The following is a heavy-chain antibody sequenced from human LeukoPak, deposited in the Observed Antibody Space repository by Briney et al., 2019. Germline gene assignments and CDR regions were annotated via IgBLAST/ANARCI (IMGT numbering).Heavy chain of an antibody. CDR3: ARFMITSSRGFDP. CDR1: GYSISSGYY. V-gene: IGHV4-38-2*02. D-gene: IGHD3-16*01. Sequence: PSETLSLTCTVSGYSISSGYYWGWIRQSPETGLEWIGSFYQSGSTYYNPSLKSRVTISVDTSKNHFSLKLSSVTAADTAVYYCARFMITSSRGFDPWGQGTLVTVSS. J-gene: IGHJ5*02. CDR2: FYQSGST.